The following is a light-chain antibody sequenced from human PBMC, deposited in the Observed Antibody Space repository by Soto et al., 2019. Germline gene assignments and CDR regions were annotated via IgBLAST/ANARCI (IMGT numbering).Light chain of an antibody. Sequence: EVVLTQSPATMSVSPGDRASLSCRASERIHIDLAWYQQRPGQPPRLLIYAASTRATGIPDRFSGSGSGTEFTLTISSLQSEDSAVYFCQQHIQWHPYTFGQGTKLEIK. J-gene: IGKJ2*01. V-gene: IGKV3-15*01. CDR3: QQHIQWHPYT. CDR2: AAS. CDR1: ERIHID.